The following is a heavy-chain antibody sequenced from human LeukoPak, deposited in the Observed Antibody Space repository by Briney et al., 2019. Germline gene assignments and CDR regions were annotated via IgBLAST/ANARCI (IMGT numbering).Heavy chain of an antibody. CDR2: ISAYNGNT. CDR3: ARGLRGWYPHPSNFDY. CDR1: GYTFTGYY. Sequence: ASVKVSCKASGYTFTGYYIHWVRQAPGHGLEWMGWISAYNGNTNYAQKLQGRVTMTTDTSTSTAYMELRSLRSDDTAVYYCARGLRGWYPHPSNFDYWGQGTLVTVSS. V-gene: IGHV1-18*04. D-gene: IGHD6-19*01. J-gene: IGHJ4*02.